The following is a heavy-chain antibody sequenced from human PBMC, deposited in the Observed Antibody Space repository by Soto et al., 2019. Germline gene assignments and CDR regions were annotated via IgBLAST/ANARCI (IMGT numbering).Heavy chain of an antibody. CDR1: GFTFSSYG. CDR3: ARDKDTSSWTGFDF. J-gene: IGHJ4*01. V-gene: IGHV3-30*03. Sequence: GGSLRLSCAASGFTFSSYGMHWVRQAPGKGLEWVAVISYDGSNKYYADSVKGRFTISRDNSANTLSLEMSSLTAEDTAVYYCARDKDTSSWTGFDFWGQGTLVTVSS. CDR2: ISYDGSNK. D-gene: IGHD1-1*01.